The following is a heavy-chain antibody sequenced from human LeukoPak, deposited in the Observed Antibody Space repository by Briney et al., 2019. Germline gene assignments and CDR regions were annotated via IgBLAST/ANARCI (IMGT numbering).Heavy chain of an antibody. V-gene: IGHV3-23*01. CDR1: GGSISSGSYY. Sequence: LSLTCTVSGGSISSGSYYWSWVRQAPGKGLEWVSAISGSGGSTYYADSVKGRFTISRDNSKNTLYLQMNSLRAEDTAVYYCAKGSYDFWSGYWVYWGQGTLVTVSS. CDR2: ISGSGGST. J-gene: IGHJ4*02. CDR3: AKGSYDFWSGYWVY. D-gene: IGHD3-3*01.